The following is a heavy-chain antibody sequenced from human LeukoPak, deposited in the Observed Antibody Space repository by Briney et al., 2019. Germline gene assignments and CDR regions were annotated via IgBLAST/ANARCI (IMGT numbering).Heavy chain of an antibody. Sequence: SLRLSCTASGFTFGDYAMSWVRPAQGKGLEWVGFIRSKAYGGTTEYAASVKGRFTISRDDSKSIAYLQMNSLKTEDTAVYYCTRVPSTAMVFDYWGQGTLVTVSS. J-gene: IGHJ4*02. CDR3: TRVPSTAMVFDY. CDR1: GFTFGDYA. D-gene: IGHD5-18*01. V-gene: IGHV3-49*04. CDR2: IRSKAYGGTT.